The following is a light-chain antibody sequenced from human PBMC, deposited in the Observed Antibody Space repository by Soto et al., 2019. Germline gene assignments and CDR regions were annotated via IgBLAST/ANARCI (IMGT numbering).Light chain of an antibody. V-gene: IGKV3-15*01. CDR2: GIS. CDR3: QQHSKWPIT. CDR1: QTIGRN. J-gene: IGKJ5*01. Sequence: EMVMTQSLGTLSLSPGETATLSCRASQTIGRNYLAWYQQKPGQAPRLLIYGISTRAADIPARFSGSGSGTDFTLTISSLQSEDFAVYYCQQHSKWPITFGQGTRLEIK.